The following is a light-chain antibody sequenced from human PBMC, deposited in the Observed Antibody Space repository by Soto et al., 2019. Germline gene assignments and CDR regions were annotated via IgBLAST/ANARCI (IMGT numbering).Light chain of an antibody. CDR1: QSIVTY. Sequence: DIQMTQSPSSLSASVGDRVTIARRASQSIVTYLNWYLQKPAKATKLLIYAASNLQTGVPSRFSGSGSGTDFTLTISSLQPEDFATYFCQQSYSTPPWTFGQGTKVDIK. CDR2: AAS. CDR3: QQSYSTPPWT. J-gene: IGKJ1*01. V-gene: IGKV1-39*01.